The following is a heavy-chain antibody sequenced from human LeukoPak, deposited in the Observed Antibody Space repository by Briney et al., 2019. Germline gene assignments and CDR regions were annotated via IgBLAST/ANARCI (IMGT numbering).Heavy chain of an antibody. CDR2: INPNSGGT. J-gene: IGHJ5*02. D-gene: IGHD3-22*01. CDR1: GYTFTGYY. CDR3: ARGWNYYDSSGSSFDP. Sequence: GASVKVSCKASGYTFTGYYMHWVRQAPGQGLERMGWINPNSGGTNYAQKFQGRVTMTRDTSISTAYMELSRLTSDDTAVYYCARGWNYYDSSGSSFDPWGQGTLVTVSS. V-gene: IGHV1-2*02.